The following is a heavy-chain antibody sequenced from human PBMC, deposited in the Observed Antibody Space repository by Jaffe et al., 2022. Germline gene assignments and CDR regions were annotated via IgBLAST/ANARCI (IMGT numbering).Heavy chain of an antibody. CDR3: AKDGYYGSGTLGGSYFDY. J-gene: IGHJ4*02. D-gene: IGHD3-10*01. CDR2: IRYDGSNK. CDR1: GFTFSSYG. Sequence: QVQLVESGGGVVQPGGSLRLSCAASGFTFSSYGMHWVRQAPGKGLEWVAFIRYDGSNKYYADSVKGRFTISRDNSKNTLYLQMNSLRAEDTAVYYCAKDGYYGSGTLGGSYFDYWGQGTLVTVSS. V-gene: IGHV3-30*02.